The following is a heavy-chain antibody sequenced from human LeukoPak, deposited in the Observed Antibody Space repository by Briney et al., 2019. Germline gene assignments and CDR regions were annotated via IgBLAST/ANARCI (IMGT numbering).Heavy chain of an antibody. D-gene: IGHD6-6*01. Sequence: ASVKVSCKASGYTFTGYYMHWVRQAPGQGLEWMGWINPNSGGTNYAQKFQGRVTMTRDTSISTAYMELSRLRSDDTAVYYCASWSSSPPYYYYCMDVWGKGTTVTVSS. CDR3: ASWSSSPPYYYYCMDV. V-gene: IGHV1-2*02. CDR2: INPNSGGT. CDR1: GYTFTGYY. J-gene: IGHJ6*03.